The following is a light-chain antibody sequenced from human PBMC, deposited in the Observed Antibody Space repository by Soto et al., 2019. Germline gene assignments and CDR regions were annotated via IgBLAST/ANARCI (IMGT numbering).Light chain of an antibody. CDR3: QHYGSSPT. J-gene: IGKJ2*01. CDR1: QSVSSSF. Sequence: EIVLTQFPGTLSLSPGERATISCRASQSVSSSFLAWFQQKPGQAPRLLIYGASSRATGIPDRFSGRGSGTDFTLTISRLEPEDFAVYYCQHYGSSPTFGQGAKLEI. CDR2: GAS. V-gene: IGKV3-20*01.